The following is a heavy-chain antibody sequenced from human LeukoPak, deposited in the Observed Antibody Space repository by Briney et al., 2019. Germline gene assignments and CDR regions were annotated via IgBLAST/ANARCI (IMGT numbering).Heavy chain of an antibody. D-gene: IGHD1-14*01. V-gene: IGHV1-69-2*01. CDR3: TATGRL. Sequence: ASVTVSCKGSGYTFTDYYVHWVQQAPGRGLEWVGRIDPENGETKFAEKFKDRVTLTADTSTAAAYMEVRSLTSGDTAVYYCTATGRLWGQGTLVTVSA. J-gene: IGHJ4*02. CDR1: GYTFTDYY. CDR2: IDPENGET.